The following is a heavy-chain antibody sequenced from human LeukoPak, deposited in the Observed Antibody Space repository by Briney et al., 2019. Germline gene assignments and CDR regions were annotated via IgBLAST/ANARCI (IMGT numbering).Heavy chain of an antibody. J-gene: IGHJ4*02. CDR3: ARDAQRGFDYSNSLKY. Sequence: GRSLTLSCAATGFIINHSGMNWVRQAPGKGLGWVAVIWSDGTNRYYADSVRGRFTISRDDSGSTVYLQMNSLRPEDTGVYYCARDAQRGFDYSNSLKYWGQGSPVTVST. CDR2: IWSDGTNR. D-gene: IGHD4-11*01. V-gene: IGHV3-33*01. CDR1: GFIINHSG.